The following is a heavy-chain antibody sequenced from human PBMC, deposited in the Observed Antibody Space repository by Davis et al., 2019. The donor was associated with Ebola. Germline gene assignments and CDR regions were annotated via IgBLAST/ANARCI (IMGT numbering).Heavy chain of an antibody. Sequence: AASVKVSCKASGYTFTNYYMHWVRQAPGQGLEWMGMINPNDGRTIYAQKFQGRVTVTRDTSTTTVYMDLSSLRSDDTAVYFCARSPLGYASFYYYYYGMDVWGQGTAVTVSS. V-gene: IGHV1-46*01. CDR3: ARSPLGYASFYYYYYGMDV. D-gene: IGHD3-16*01. J-gene: IGHJ6*02. CDR2: INPNDGRT. CDR1: GYTFTNYY.